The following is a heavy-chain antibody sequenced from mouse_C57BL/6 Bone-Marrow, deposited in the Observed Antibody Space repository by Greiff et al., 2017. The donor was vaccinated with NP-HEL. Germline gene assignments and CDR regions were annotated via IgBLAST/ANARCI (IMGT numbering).Heavy chain of an antibody. CDR3: ARRITTVVAGAMDY. CDR2: INPNNGGT. V-gene: IGHV1-26*01. D-gene: IGHD1-1*01. J-gene: IGHJ4*01. Sequence: EVQLQQSGPELVKPGASVKISCRASGYTFTDYYMNWVKQSHGKSLEWIGDINPNNGGTSYNQKFKGKATLTVDKSSSTAYMELRSLTSEDSAVYYCARRITTVVAGAMDYWGQGTSVTVSS. CDR1: GYTFTDYY.